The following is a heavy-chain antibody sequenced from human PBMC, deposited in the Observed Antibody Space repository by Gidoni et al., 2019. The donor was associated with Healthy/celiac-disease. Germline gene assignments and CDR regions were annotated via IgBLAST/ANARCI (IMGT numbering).Heavy chain of an antibody. CDR3: ARPLGGSSSSSLLADDAFDI. CDR2: IYYSGST. V-gene: IGHV4-39*01. Sequence: QLQLQESGPGLVKPSETLSLTCTVSGGSISSSSYYWGGIRPPPGKGLEWIGSIYYSGSTYYNPSLKSRVTISVDTSKNQFSLKLSSVTAADTAVYYCARPLGGSSSSSLLADDAFDIWGQGTMVTVSS. J-gene: IGHJ3*02. D-gene: IGHD6-6*01. CDR1: GGSISSSSYY.